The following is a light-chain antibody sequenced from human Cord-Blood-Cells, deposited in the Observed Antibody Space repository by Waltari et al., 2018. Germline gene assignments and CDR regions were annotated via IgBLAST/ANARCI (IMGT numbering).Light chain of an antibody. CDR1: QSVSSY. J-gene: IGKJ5*01. CDR2: DAS. CDR3: QQRSNWIT. Sequence: EIVLPQSPATLSSSPGERATLSCRASQSVSSYLAWYQQKPGQAPRLLIYDASNRATGIPARFSGSGSGTDFTLTISSLEPEDFAVYYCQQRSNWITFGQGTRLEIK. V-gene: IGKV3-11*01.